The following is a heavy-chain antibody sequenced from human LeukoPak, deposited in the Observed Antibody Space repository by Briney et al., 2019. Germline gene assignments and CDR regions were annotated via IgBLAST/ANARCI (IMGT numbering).Heavy chain of an antibody. D-gene: IGHD3-10*01. V-gene: IGHV3-7*01. J-gene: IGHJ4*02. CDR3: SRGEGDDY. Sequence: GGSLRLSCAASGFTFSSYWMSWVRQVPGKGLEWVANINGDESEKYYVDSVKARFTISRDNAKNSLYLQMNSLRVDDTAIYYCSRGEGDDYWGQGTLVTVSS. CDR1: GFTFSSYW. CDR2: INGDESEK.